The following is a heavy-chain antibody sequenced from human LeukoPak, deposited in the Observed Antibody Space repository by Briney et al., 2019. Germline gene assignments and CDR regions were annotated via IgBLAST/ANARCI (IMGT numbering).Heavy chain of an antibody. CDR2: IYYSGST. CDR1: GGSISSGGYY. Sequence: PSQTLSLTCTVSGGSISSGGYYWSWIRQHPGKGLEWIGYIYYSGSTYYNPSLKSRVTISVDTSKNQFSLKLSSVTAADTAVYYCARWMGMTALFDYWGQGTLVTVSS. V-gene: IGHV4-31*03. J-gene: IGHJ4*02. CDR3: ARWMGMTALFDY. D-gene: IGHD6-13*01.